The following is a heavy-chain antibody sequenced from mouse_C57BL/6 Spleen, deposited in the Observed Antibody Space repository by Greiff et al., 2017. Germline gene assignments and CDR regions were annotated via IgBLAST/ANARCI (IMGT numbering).Heavy chain of an antibody. V-gene: IGHV1-81*01. CDR1: GYTFTSYG. CDR3: YTCYSNYEYFDY. CDR2: IYPRSGNT. J-gene: IGHJ2*01. D-gene: IGHD2-5*01. Sequence: VQLQQSGAELARPGASVKLSCKASGYTFTSYGISWVKQRTGQGLEWIGEIYPRSGNTYYNEKFKGKATLTADKASSTAYMELRSLTSEDSAVYVCYTCYSNYEYFDYWGQGTTLTVAS.